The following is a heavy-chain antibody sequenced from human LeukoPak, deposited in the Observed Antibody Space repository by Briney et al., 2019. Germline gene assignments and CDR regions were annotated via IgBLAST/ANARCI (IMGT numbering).Heavy chain of an antibody. V-gene: IGHV4-39*01. CDR2: KYYSGST. J-gene: IGHJ6*03. CDR1: GGSISSSRYY. CDR3: ARNIAVAGRGDYMDV. Sequence: SETLSLTCTVSGGSISSSRYYGGWIRQPPGKGVEWIGSKYYSGSTYYNPSLKNRVTISVDTSKNQFSLKLSSVTAADTAVYYCARNIAVAGRGDYMDVWGKGTTVTISS. D-gene: IGHD6-19*01.